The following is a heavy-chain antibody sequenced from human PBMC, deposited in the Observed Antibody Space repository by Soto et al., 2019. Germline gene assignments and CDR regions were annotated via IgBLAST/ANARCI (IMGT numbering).Heavy chain of an antibody. CDR1: GFTFQNFV. D-gene: IGHD2-2*01. J-gene: IGHJ6*02. V-gene: IGHV3-23*01. Sequence: EVQLLETGGGLVQPGGSLRLSCTASGFTFQNFVINWVRQAPGKGLEWVSTIGGTGQYTYYADSVRGRFTFSRDNSENTVYLEMNSLRAEDTAIYFCAKGGTSHIYGIDVWGPGTTVIVSS. CDR2: IGGTGQYT. CDR3: AKGGTSHIYGIDV.